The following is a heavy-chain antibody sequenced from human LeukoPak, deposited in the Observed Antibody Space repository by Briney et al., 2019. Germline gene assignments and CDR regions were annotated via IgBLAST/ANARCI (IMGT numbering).Heavy chain of an antibody. CDR2: INPSSGSP. CDR1: GYTFSNYY. Sequence: ASVKVSCKTSGYTFSNYYIHWVRQAPGQGLEWMGTINPSSGSPSYAQKFQGRVTMTRDMSTSTVYMELSSLRSEDTAVYYCAKDMRITVIVVLKAPTEFDYWGQGTLVTVSS. J-gene: IGHJ4*02. CDR3: AKDMRITVIVVLKAPTEFDY. D-gene: IGHD3-22*01. V-gene: IGHV1-46*01.